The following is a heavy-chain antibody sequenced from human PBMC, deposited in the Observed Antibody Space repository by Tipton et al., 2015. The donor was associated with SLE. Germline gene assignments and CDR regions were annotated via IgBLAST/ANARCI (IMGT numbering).Heavy chain of an antibody. D-gene: IGHD3-3*01. V-gene: IGHV4-38-2*02. CDR1: SYSIYNGFY. J-gene: IGHJ4*02. CDR3: ARDPYDSWSDYQATFDY. CDR2: IYRSGTA. Sequence: TLSLTCSVSSYSIYNGFYWGWSRQSPGKGLEWIGSIYRSGTAYYNPSLKSRVTMSVDTSKNQFSLKLTSVTAADTAVYYCARDPYDSWSDYQATFDYWGQGTLVTVSP.